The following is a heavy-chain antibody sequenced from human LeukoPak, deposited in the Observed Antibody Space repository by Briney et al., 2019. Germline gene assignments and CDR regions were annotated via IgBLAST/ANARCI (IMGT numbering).Heavy chain of an antibody. CDR3: AREITGTTGRPYFDY. Sequence: PSETLSLTCTVSGGSVSSGSYYWSWIRQPPGKGLEWIGYIYYSGSTNYNPSLKSRVTISVDTSKNQFPLKLSSVTAADTAVYYCAREITGTTGRPYFDYWGQGTLVTVSS. CDR1: GGSVSSGSYY. D-gene: IGHD1-20*01. CDR2: IYYSGST. J-gene: IGHJ4*02. V-gene: IGHV4-61*01.